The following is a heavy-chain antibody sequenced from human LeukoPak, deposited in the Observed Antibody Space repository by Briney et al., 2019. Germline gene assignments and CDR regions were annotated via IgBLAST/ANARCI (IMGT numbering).Heavy chain of an antibody. Sequence: GGSLRLSCTASGFTFNNYWMHWVRQAPGKGLVWVSRTNSDESTTGYADSVKGRFTISRDNAKNTLYLQMNSLKTEDTAVYYCTTDRFGITIFGVVIYWGQGTLVTVSS. J-gene: IGHJ4*02. CDR2: TNSDESTT. V-gene: IGHV3-74*01. CDR3: TTDRFGITIFGVVIY. CDR1: GFTFNNYW. D-gene: IGHD3-3*01.